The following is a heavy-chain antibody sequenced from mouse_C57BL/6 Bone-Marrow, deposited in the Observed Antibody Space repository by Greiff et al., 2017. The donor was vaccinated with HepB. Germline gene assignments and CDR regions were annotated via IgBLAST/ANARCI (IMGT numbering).Heavy chain of an antibody. CDR3: ARRSPYYYGSSYGY. V-gene: IGHV1-63*01. CDR2: IYPGGGYT. J-gene: IGHJ2*01. CDR1: GYTFTNYW. D-gene: IGHD1-1*01. Sequence: QVQLQQSGAELVRPGTSVKMSCKASGYTFTNYWIGWAKQRPGHGLEWIGDIYPGGGYTNYNEKFKGKATLPADKSSSTAYMQFSSLTSEDSAIYYCARRSPYYYGSSYGYWGQGTTLTVSS.